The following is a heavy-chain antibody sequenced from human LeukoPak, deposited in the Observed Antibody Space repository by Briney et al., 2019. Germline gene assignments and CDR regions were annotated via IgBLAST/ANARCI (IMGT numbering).Heavy chain of an antibody. CDR2: ISSSGSTI. CDR3: ARDMPSLDYGGNHYYGMDV. Sequence: GGSLRLSCAASGFTFSDYYMSWIRQAPGKGLEWVSYISSSGSTIYYADSVKGRFTISRDNAKNSLYLQMNSLRAEDTAVYYCARDMPSLDYGGNHYYGMDVWGQGTTVTVSS. V-gene: IGHV3-11*04. D-gene: IGHD4-23*01. CDR1: GFTFSDYY. J-gene: IGHJ6*02.